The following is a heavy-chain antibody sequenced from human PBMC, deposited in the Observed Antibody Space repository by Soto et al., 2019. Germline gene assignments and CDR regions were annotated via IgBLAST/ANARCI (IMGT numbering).Heavy chain of an antibody. CDR1: GFTFASYS. CDR2: ISGRAGNT. CDR3: AKDRYCSSSSCSSLDS. D-gene: IGHD2-2*01. Sequence: WGSLRLSXAASGFTFASYSMTWVSQAPGKGLEWVSVISGRAGNTYYADSVKGRFTISRDNSKNMLYLHMSSLRAEDAAVYYCAKDRYCSSSSCSSLDSWGQGTLVTVSS. V-gene: IGHV3-23*01. J-gene: IGHJ4*02.